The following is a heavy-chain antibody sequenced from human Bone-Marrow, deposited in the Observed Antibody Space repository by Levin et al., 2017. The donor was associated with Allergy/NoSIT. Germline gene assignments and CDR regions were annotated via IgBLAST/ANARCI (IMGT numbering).Heavy chain of an antibody. D-gene: IGHD3-22*01. CDR3: VSGAGWLPDY. CDR1: GFTVSRFW. J-gene: IGHJ4*02. V-gene: IGHV3-7*01. Sequence: GGSLRLSCVASGFTVSRFWMNWVRQAPGKGLEWVAIIHPDASETHYVDSVKDRFTISRDNAKNSLFLQMSSLGVEDTAVYYCVSGAGWLPDYWGQGTLVTVSS. CDR2: IHPDASET.